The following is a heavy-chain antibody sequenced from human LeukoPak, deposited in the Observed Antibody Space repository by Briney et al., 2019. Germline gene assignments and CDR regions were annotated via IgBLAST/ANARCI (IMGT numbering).Heavy chain of an antibody. CDR1: GGSISSSDYY. CDR3: ARTAGGGGLDY. V-gene: IGHV4-39*01. J-gene: IGHJ4*02. D-gene: IGHD3-16*01. Sequence: PSETLSLTCSVSGGSISSSDYYWGWIRQPPGKGLEWIGSMYNGGSTSYNPSLKSRVTISVDTSKNQFSLKLNSVTAADTAVNYCARTAGGGGLDYWGQGTLVTVSS. CDR2: MYNGGST.